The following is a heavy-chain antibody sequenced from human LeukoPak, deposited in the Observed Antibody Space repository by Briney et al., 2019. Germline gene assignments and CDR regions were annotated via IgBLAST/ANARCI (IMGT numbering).Heavy chain of an antibody. CDR2: IYYSGST. CDR3: ARLSKDTVVLPAAMAHYFDY. V-gene: IGHV4-59*08. D-gene: IGHD2-2*01. J-gene: IGHJ4*02. Sequence: PSETLSLTCTVSGGSISGYSRSWIRQPPGKGLQFIWDIYYSGSTNYNPSLESRVTISVDTSKNQFSLKLRSVTAADTAVYYCARLSKDTVVLPAAMAHYFDYWGQGTLVTVSS. CDR1: GGSISGYS.